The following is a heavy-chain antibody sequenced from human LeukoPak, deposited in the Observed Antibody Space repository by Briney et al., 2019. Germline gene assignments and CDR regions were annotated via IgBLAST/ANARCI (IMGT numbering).Heavy chain of an antibody. Sequence: ASVKVSCKASGYTFTGYYMHWVRQAPGQGLEWMGWINPNSGGTNYAQKFQGRVTMTRDTSISTAYMELSRLRSDDTAVYYCASLSPPTILGYCSSTSCQNDAFDIWGQGTMVTVSS. CDR3: ASLSPPTILGYCSSTSCQNDAFDI. J-gene: IGHJ3*02. CDR1: GYTFTGYY. V-gene: IGHV1-2*02. CDR2: INPNSGGT. D-gene: IGHD2-2*01.